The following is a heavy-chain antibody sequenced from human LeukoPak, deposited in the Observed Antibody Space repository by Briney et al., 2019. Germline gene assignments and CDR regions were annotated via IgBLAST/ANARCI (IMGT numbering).Heavy chain of an antibody. V-gene: IGHV3-48*02. J-gene: IGHJ4*02. CDR3: ARVPLYDRSGYYFDY. CDR2: ISTSGRAI. D-gene: IGHD3-22*01. CDR1: GFTFSNYN. Sequence: GGSLRLSCAASGFTFSNYNINWARQAPGKGLEWVSYISTSGRAIFYADSVKGRFTISRDNAKNSLFLQMNSLRDEDTAVYYCARVPLYDRSGYYFDYWGLGTLVTVSS.